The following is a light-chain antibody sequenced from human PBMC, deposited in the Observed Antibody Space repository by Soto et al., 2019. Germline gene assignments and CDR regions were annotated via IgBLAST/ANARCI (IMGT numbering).Light chain of an antibody. J-gene: IGKJ1*01. CDR1: QSFSSN. Sequence: EIVMTQSPATLSVSPGERATLACRSSQSFSSNLAWYQQKPGQAPRLLIYGASIRATGIPDRFSGSGSGTDFTLTISSRQSEDFAVYYCQHYKISPRAFGQGTKVDIK. V-gene: IGKV3-15*01. CDR3: QHYKISPRA. CDR2: GAS.